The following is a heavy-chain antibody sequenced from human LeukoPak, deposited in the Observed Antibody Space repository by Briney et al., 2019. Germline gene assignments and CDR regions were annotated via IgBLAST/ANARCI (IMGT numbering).Heavy chain of an antibody. V-gene: IGHV1-8*02. CDR1: GGTFSSYA. CDR3: ARNYKSGDY. D-gene: IGHD3-10*01. CDR2: MNPNSGNT. Sequence: ASVKVSCKASGGTFSSYAISWVRQATGQGLEWMGWMNPNSGNTGYAQKFQGRVTMTRNTSISTAYMELSSLRSEDTAVYYCARNYKSGDYWGQGTLVTVSS. J-gene: IGHJ4*02.